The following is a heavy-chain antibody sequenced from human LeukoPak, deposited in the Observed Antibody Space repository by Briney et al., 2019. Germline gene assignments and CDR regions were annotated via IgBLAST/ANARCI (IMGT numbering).Heavy chain of an antibody. J-gene: IGHJ3*02. D-gene: IGHD3-3*01. CDR1: GYTFSTYG. Sequence: GASVKVSCKASGYTFSTYGISWVRQAPGQGLEWMGWISAYNGNTSYAQKLQGRVTMTTDTSTSTAYMELRSLRSDDTAVYYCAVDGRAKKYYDFWSGYSGDAFDIWGQGTMVTVSS. V-gene: IGHV1-18*01. CDR2: ISAYNGNT. CDR3: AVDGRAKKYYDFWSGYSGDAFDI.